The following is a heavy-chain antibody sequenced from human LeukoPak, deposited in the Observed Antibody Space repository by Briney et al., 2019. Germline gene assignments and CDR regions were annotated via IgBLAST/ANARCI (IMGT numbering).Heavy chain of an antibody. J-gene: IGHJ4*02. Sequence: GGSLRLSCAASGFSFSDYVMSWVRQAPGKGLEWVSAISGSGGSTYYADSVKGRFTISRDNSKNTLYLQMNSLRAEDTAVYYCAKDPRYTGSTYFDYWGQGTLVTVSS. V-gene: IGHV3-23*01. CDR2: ISGSGGST. CDR3: AKDPRYTGSTYFDY. D-gene: IGHD2-2*02. CDR1: GFSFSDYV.